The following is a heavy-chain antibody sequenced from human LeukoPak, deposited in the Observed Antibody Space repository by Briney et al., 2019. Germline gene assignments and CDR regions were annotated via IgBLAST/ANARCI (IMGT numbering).Heavy chain of an antibody. V-gene: IGHV3-23*01. J-gene: IGHJ4*02. CDR3: AKARYSGSSGLDY. D-gene: IGHD1-26*01. CDR1: GFTFSSYW. CDR2: ITGSGGST. Sequence: GGSLRLSCAASGFTFSSYWMNWARQAPGKGLEWVSTITGSGGSTYHADSVKGRLTISRDNSKNTLYLQMDSLRAEDTAVYYCAKARYSGSSGLDYWGQGTLVTVSS.